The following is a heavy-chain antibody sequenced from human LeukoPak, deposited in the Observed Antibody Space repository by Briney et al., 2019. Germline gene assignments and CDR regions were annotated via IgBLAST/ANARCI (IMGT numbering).Heavy chain of an antibody. J-gene: IGHJ5*02. V-gene: IGHV3-72*01. Sequence: QAGGSLRLSCAASGFTFSSYGMHWVRQAPGKGLEWVGRTRNRANSYTTEYAASVKGRFTISRDDSKNSLYLQMNSLKTEDTAVYYCARATQWLGYNWFDPWGQGTLVTVSS. CDR2: TRNRANSYTT. CDR1: GFTFSSYG. CDR3: ARATQWLGYNWFDP. D-gene: IGHD6-19*01.